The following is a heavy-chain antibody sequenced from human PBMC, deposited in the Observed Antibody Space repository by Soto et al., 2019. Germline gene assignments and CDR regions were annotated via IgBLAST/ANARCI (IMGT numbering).Heavy chain of an antibody. V-gene: IGHV1-69*12. Sequence: QVQLVQSGAEVKKPGSSVKVSCKASGGTFSSYAISWVRQAPGQGLEWMGGIIPIFGTANYAQKFQGRVTITAXXSXSXXYMELSSLRSEDTAVYYCALYDSSGYYYDHDAFDIWGQGTMVTVSS. J-gene: IGHJ3*02. CDR3: ALYDSSGYYYDHDAFDI. D-gene: IGHD3-22*01. CDR1: GGTFSSYA. CDR2: IIPIFGTA.